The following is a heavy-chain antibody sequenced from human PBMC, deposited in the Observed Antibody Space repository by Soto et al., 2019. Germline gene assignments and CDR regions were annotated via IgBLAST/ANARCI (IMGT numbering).Heavy chain of an antibody. CDR2: ISGSGDST. D-gene: IGHD1-26*01. CDR1: GFTFSSYA. J-gene: IGHJ4*02. Sequence: EVQLLESGGGLVQPGGSLRLSCAASGFTFSSYAMRWVRQAPVKGLEWVSAISGSGDSTYYADSVKGRFTISRDNSKNTLYLQMTSLRAEATAVYYCARRGSGSYYDYWGQGTLVTVSS. CDR3: ARRGSGSYYDY. V-gene: IGHV3-23*01.